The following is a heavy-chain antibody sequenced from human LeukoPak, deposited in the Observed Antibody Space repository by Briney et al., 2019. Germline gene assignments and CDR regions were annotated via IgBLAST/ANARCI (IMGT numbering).Heavy chain of an antibody. CDR2: ISGSGGYT. Sequence: GGSLRLSCAASGFTFSSYAMSWVRQAPGKGLEWISAISGSGGYTYYADSVKGRFTISRDNAKNSLYLQMNSLRDEDTAVYYCAREQYCGGDCYNAGSDYWGQGTLVTVSS. J-gene: IGHJ4*02. V-gene: IGHV3-23*01. CDR1: GFTFSSYA. D-gene: IGHD2-21*01. CDR3: AREQYCGGDCYNAGSDY.